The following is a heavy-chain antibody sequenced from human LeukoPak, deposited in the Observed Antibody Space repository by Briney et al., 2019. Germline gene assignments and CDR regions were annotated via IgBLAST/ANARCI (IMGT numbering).Heavy chain of an antibody. J-gene: IGHJ4*02. CDR2: INHSGRT. Sequence: SETLSLTCAVYGGSFSGYYWSWIRQPPGKGLEWIGEINHSGRTNYNPSLKSRVTISVDTSKHQFSLQLSSVTAADTAVYYCAREGRSSAAFDYWGQGTLVTVSS. V-gene: IGHV4-34*01. CDR3: AREGRSSAAFDY. D-gene: IGHD2-15*01. CDR1: GGSFSGYY.